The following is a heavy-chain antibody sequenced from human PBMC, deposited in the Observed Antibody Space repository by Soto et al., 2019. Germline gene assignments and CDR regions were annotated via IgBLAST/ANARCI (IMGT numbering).Heavy chain of an antibody. Sequence: GGSLRLSCVGSGFTFSSYEMNWGRQAPGKGLEWVSNIRSSGRSINYADSVKGRFTISRDNAKNSLYLQMNSLRAEDTAVYYCTRVRDSNDYWGQGTLVTVSS. J-gene: IGHJ4*02. D-gene: IGHD3-22*01. CDR3: TRVRDSNDY. CDR2: IRSSGRSI. V-gene: IGHV3-48*03. CDR1: GFTFSSYE.